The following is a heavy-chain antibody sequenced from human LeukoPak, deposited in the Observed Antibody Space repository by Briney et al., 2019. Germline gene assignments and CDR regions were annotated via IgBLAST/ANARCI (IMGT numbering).Heavy chain of an antibody. CDR2: ISSSSSYI. CDR3: ARALGGSTGAFDI. CDR1: GFTFSSYS. J-gene: IGHJ3*02. D-gene: IGHD3-16*01. V-gene: IGHV3-21*01. Sequence: PGGSLRLSCAASGFTFSSYSMNWVRQAPGKGLEWVLSISSSSSYIYYADSVKGRFTISRDNAKNSLYLQMNSLRAEDTAVYYCARALGGSTGAFDIWGQGTMVTVSS.